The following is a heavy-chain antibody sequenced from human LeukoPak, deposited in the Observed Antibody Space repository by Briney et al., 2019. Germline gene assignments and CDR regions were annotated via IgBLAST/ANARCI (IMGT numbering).Heavy chain of an antibody. CDR1: GYTLTSYG. CDR3: ARERAAADDRYYFDY. D-gene: IGHD6-13*01. CDR2: ISAYNGNT. V-gene: IGHV1-18*01. J-gene: IGHJ4*02. Sequence: GASMKVSCKASGYTLTSYGLSWVRQAPGQGLEWMGWISAYNGNTNYAQKLQGRVTMTTDTSTSTAYMELRSLRSDDTAVYYCARERAAADDRYYFDYWGQGTLVTVSS.